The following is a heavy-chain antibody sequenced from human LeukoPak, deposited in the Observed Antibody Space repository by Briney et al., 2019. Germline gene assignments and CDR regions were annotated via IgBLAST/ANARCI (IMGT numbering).Heavy chain of an antibody. V-gene: IGHV1-69*06. Sequence: SVKVSCKASGGTFSSYAISWVRQAPGQGLEWMGGIIPIFGTANYAQKFQGRVTITADKSTSTAYMGLSSLRSEDTAVYYCARPKDIAAAGDDAFDIWGQGTMVTVSS. J-gene: IGHJ3*02. CDR1: GGTFSSYA. CDR3: ARPKDIAAAGDDAFDI. CDR2: IIPIFGTA. D-gene: IGHD6-13*01.